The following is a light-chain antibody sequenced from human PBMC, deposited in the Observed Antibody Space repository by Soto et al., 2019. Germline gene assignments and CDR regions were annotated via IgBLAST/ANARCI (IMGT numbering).Light chain of an antibody. CDR3: CSYAGRYTLL. V-gene: IGLV2-11*01. Sequence: QYVLTQPRSVSESPGQSVTISCTGTNSDVGGYNYVSWYQQHPGKAPKLMIYDVNKRPSGVPDRFSGSKSGNTASLTISGLQAEDEADYYCCSYAGRYTLLFGGGTKLTVL. CDR1: NSDVGGYNY. CDR2: DVN. J-gene: IGLJ2*01.